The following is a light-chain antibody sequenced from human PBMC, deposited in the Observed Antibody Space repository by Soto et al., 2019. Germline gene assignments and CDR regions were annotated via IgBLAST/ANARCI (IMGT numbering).Light chain of an antibody. V-gene: IGKV1-5*01. CDR1: QSISSG. CDR2: DAS. Sequence: DIQMTQSPSTLSASVGDRVTITCRASQSISSGLAWYQQKPGKAPKLLIYDASSLEIGVPSRFSGSGSGTEFTLTISSLQPDDFATYYCQQYNSYPCTFGQGTKLEIK. CDR3: QQYNSYPCT. J-gene: IGKJ2*02.